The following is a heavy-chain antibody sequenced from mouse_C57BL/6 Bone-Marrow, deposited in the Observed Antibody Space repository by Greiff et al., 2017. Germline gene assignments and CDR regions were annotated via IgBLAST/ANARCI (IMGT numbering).Heavy chain of an antibody. CDR3: SRKGWLLALDY. Sequence: VQLQQPGAELVKPGASVKLSCKASGYTFTSYWMHWVKQRPGQGLEWIGMIHPNSGSTNYNEKFKSKATLTADKSSSTAYMQLSSLTSEDSAVYYCSRKGWLLALDYWGQGTTLTVSS. J-gene: IGHJ2*01. CDR2: IHPNSGST. CDR1: GYTFTSYW. D-gene: IGHD2-3*01. V-gene: IGHV1-64*01.